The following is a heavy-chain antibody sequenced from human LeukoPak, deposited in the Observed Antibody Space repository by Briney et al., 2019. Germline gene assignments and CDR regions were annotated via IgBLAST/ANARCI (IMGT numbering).Heavy chain of an antibody. J-gene: IGHJ3*02. Sequence: AAVKVSCKASGYTFTGYYMHWVRQAPGQGVEWMGWINPNSGGTNYAQKFQGRVTMTRDTSISTAYMELSRLRSDDTAVYYCAVPMTSESAFDIWGQGTMVTVSS. CDR1: GYTFTGYY. V-gene: IGHV1-2*02. CDR2: INPNSGGT. CDR3: AVPMTSESAFDI.